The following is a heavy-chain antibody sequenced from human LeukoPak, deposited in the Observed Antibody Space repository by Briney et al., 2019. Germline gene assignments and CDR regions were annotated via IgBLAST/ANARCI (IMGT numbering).Heavy chain of an antibody. CDR2: TSESGDNT. Sequence: PGGSLRLSCAASGFTFSSYAMTWVRQAPGKGLEWVSVTSESGDNTYYGDSVKGRFTVSRDNSKNTLYLQMNSLRAEDTAVYYCARASGMYFDYWGQGTLVTVSS. J-gene: IGHJ4*02. CDR3: ARASGMYFDY. V-gene: IGHV3-23*01. CDR1: GFTFSSYA.